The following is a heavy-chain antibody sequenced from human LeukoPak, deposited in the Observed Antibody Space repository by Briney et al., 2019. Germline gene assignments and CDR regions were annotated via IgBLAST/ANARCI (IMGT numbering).Heavy chain of an antibody. J-gene: IGHJ4*02. D-gene: IGHD2-2*02. Sequence: SETLSLTCAVYGGSFSGYYWSWIRQPPGKGLEWIGEINHSGSTNYNPSLKSRVTISVDTSENQFSLKLSSVTAADTAVYYCARAPRVYCSSTSCYITGRFDYWGQGTLVTVSS. CDR2: INHSGST. CDR1: GGSFSGYY. CDR3: ARAPRVYCSSTSCYITGRFDY. V-gene: IGHV4-34*01.